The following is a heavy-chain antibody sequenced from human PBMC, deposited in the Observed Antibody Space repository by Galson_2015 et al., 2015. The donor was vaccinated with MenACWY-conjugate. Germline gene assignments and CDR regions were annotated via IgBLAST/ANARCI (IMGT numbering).Heavy chain of an antibody. CDR3: ARDARVGETLTPGP. D-gene: IGHD1-26*01. CDR2: ISSSSSTI. V-gene: IGHV3-48*04. Sequence: SLRLSCAASGFTFNSYSMNWVRQAPGKGLEWVSYISSSSSTIYYADSVKGRFTISRDNAKNSLYLQMNSLRAEDTAVYYCARDARVGETLTPGPWGQGSLVTVSS. J-gene: IGHJ5*02. CDR1: GFTFNSYS.